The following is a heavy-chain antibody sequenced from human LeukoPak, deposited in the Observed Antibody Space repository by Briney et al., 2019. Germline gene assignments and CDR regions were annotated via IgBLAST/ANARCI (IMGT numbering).Heavy chain of an antibody. CDR3: ARHVENSGYDYGLYYYYYYYMDV. D-gene: IGHD5-12*01. CDR2: IYYSGST. V-gene: IGHV4-39*01. Sequence: SETLSLTCTVSGGSISSSSYYWGWIRQPPGKGLEWIGSIYYSGSTYYHPSLKSRVTISLDTSKNQFSLKLSSVTAADTAVYYCARHVENSGYDYGLYYYYYYYMDVWGKGTTVTVSS. CDR1: GGSISSSSYY. J-gene: IGHJ6*03.